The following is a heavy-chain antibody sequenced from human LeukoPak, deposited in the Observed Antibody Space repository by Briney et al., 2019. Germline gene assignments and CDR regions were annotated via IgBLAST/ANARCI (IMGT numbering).Heavy chain of an antibody. V-gene: IGHV1-69*05. CDR3: ASGKQYCSSTSCYDYYFDY. CDR1: GGTFSSYA. Sequence: ASVKVSCKASGGTFSSYAISWVRQAPGQGLEWMGGIIPIFGTANYAQKFQGRVTITTDESTSTAYMELSSLRSEDTAVYYCASGKQYCSSTSCYDYYFDYWGQGTLVTVSS. CDR2: IIPIFGTA. D-gene: IGHD2-2*01. J-gene: IGHJ4*02.